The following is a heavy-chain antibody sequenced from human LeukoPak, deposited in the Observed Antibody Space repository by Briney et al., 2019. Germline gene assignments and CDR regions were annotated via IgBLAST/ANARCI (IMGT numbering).Heavy chain of an antibody. Sequence: SETLSLTCAVYGGSFSGYYWSWIRQPPGKGLEWIGEINHSGSTNYNPSLKSRVTISVDTSKNQFSLKLSSVTAADTAVYYCARGYYDFWSCYYSYYFDYWGQGTLVTVSS. CDR3: ARGYYDFWSCYYSYYFDY. CDR2: INHSGST. D-gene: IGHD3-3*01. CDR1: GGSFSGYY. J-gene: IGHJ4*02. V-gene: IGHV4-34*01.